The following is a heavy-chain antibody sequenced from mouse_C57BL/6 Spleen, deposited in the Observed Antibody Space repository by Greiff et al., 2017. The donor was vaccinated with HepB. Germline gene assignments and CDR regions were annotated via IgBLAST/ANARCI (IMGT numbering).Heavy chain of an antibody. J-gene: IGHJ3*01. V-gene: IGHV5-6*01. CDR2: ISSGGSYT. Sequence: EVKVVDSGGDLVKPGGSLKLSCAASGFTFSSYGMSWVRQTPDKRLEWVATISSGGSYTYYPDSVKGRFTISRDNAKNTLYLQMSSLKSEDTAMYYCARQGTGLFAYWGQGTLVTVSA. D-gene: IGHD4-1*01. CDR3: ARQGTGLFAY. CDR1: GFTFSSYG.